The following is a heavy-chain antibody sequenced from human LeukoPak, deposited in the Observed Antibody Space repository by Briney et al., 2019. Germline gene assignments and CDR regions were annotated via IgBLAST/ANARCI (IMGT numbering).Heavy chain of an antibody. CDR3: ARGDIGGWFDP. D-gene: IGHD5-12*01. V-gene: IGHV3-74*01. CDR2: INSDGSTT. Sequence: GGSLRLSCAASGFTFSSHWMHWVRQAPGKGLVWVSRINSDGSTTTYADSVKGRFTISRDNANNTLYLQMSSLRAEDTAVYYCARGDIGGWFDPWGQGTLVTVSS. CDR1: GFTFSSHW. J-gene: IGHJ5*02.